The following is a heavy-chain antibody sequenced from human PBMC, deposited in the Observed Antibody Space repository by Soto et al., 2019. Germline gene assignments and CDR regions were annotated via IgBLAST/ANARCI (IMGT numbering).Heavy chain of an antibody. Sequence: GGSLRLSCAASGFTVSSNYMSWVRQAPGKGLEWVSVIYSGGSTYYADSVKGRFTISRDNSKNTRYLQMNSLRAEDTAVYYCARTWAKYCSGGSCYSGYWGQGTLVTVSS. CDR3: ARTWAKYCSGGSCYSGY. J-gene: IGHJ4*02. CDR2: IYSGGST. V-gene: IGHV3-66*01. D-gene: IGHD2-15*01. CDR1: GFTVSSNY.